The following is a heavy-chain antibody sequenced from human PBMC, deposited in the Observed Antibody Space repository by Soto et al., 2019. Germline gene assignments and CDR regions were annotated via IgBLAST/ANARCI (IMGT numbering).Heavy chain of an antibody. D-gene: IGHD6-19*01. Sequence: QVHLQESGPGLVRPSETLSLTCTVTGGSVSSGDSYCSWIRQPPGTGLEWIGYIYYSGSTTYNPSLESRVTMSVDTSKNQCSLKLSSVTAADTAVYYCATHNYGSGWHYFDYWGQGTPVTVSS. J-gene: IGHJ4*02. V-gene: IGHV4-61*08. CDR2: IYYSGST. CDR3: ATHNYGSGWHYFDY. CDR1: GGSVSSGDSY.